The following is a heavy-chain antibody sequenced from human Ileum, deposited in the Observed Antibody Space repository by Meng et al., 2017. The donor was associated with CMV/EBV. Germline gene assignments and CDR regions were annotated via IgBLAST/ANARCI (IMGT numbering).Heavy chain of an antibody. CDR1: GGSIGSSSHD. CDR2: IYYRGTT. D-gene: IGHD4-11*01. Sequence: LQPREPGPGFVKPSETLYLTCTFSGGSIGSSSHDWGWIRQPPGKRLEWIGSIYYRGTTYYNPSLKSRVTMSIDTSTNQFSLNLRSVTAADTAVYYCVRDKDNNYLLDWFDPWGQGTLVTVSS. V-gene: IGHV4-39*07. J-gene: IGHJ5*02. CDR3: VRDKDNNYLLDWFDP.